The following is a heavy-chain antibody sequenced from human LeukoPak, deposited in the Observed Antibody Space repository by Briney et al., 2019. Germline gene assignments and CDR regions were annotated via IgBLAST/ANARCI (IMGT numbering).Heavy chain of an antibody. D-gene: IGHD1-26*01. V-gene: IGHV1-2*02. CDR3: ASSGSYSPEFDY. CDR1: GYTFTGYY. Sequence: ASVKVSCKASGYTFTGYYMHWVRQAPGQGLEWMGWINPNSGGTNYAHKFQGRLTMTRDTSISTAYMDLSRLRSDDTALYYCASSGSYSPEFDYWGQGTLVTVSS. CDR2: INPNSGGT. J-gene: IGHJ4*02.